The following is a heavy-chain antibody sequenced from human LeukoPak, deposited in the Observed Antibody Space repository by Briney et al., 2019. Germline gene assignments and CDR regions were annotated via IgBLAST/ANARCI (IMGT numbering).Heavy chain of an antibody. J-gene: IGHJ4*02. D-gene: IGHD6-13*01. Sequence: SHTLSLTCTVSGGSISSGGYYWRWIRQPPGRGLEWIGYIYHSGSTYYNPSLKSRVTISVDRSKNQFSLKLSSVTAADTAVYYCARDSAGPFDYWGQGTLVTVSS. CDR1: GGSISSGGYY. CDR2: IYHSGST. CDR3: ARDSAGPFDY. V-gene: IGHV4-30-2*01.